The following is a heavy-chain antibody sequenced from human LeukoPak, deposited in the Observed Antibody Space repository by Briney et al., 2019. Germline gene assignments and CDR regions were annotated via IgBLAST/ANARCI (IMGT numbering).Heavy chain of an antibody. CDR3: ARGEMASVLFDY. Sequence: SETLSLTCAVSGGSISSSNWWSWVRQPPGKGLEWIGEIYHSGSTNYNPSLTSRVTLSVDTSKNQFSLNLRSVTAADTAMYYCARGEMASVLFDYWGQGTLVAVSS. CDR2: IYHSGST. J-gene: IGHJ4*02. V-gene: IGHV4-4*02. D-gene: IGHD5-24*01. CDR1: GGSISSSNW.